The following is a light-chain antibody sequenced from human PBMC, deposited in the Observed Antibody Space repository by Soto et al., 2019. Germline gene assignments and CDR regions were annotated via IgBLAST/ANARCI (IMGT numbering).Light chain of an antibody. Sequence: IVLTRSPGTLSLSPGERGTLSCRPSQSVSSSYLAWYQQKPGQAPRLLIYGASTRATGIPARFSGSGSGTEFTLTISSLQSEDFAVYYCQQSNNWPPTFGQGTKVDIK. V-gene: IGKV3-15*01. CDR1: QSVSSSY. J-gene: IGKJ1*01. CDR2: GAS. CDR3: QQSNNWPPT.